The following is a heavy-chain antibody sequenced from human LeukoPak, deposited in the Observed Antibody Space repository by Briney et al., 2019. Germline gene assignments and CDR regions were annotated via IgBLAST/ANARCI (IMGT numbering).Heavy chain of an antibody. CDR3: AKENSSGWYSHIQH. D-gene: IGHD6-19*01. J-gene: IGHJ1*01. V-gene: IGHV3-23*01. CDR1: GFTFSSYS. Sequence: GGSLRLSCAASGFTFSSYSMNWVRQAPGKGLEWVSGISGSGGSTYYADSVKGRFTISRDNSKNTLYLQMNSLRAEDTAVYYCAKENSSGWYSHIQHWGQGTLVTVSS. CDR2: ISGSGGST.